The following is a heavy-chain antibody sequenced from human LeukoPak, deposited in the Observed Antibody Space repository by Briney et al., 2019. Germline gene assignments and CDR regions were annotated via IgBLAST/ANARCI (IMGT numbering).Heavy chain of an antibody. CDR1: GYSISSGYY. CDR2: INHSGST. Sequence: SETLSLTCAVSGYSISSGYYWGWIRQPPGKGLEWIGSINHSGSTYYNPSLKSRVTISVDTSKNQFSLKLSSVTAADTAVYYCARQFYCSSTSCPNWFDPWGQGTLVTVSS. V-gene: IGHV4-38-2*01. J-gene: IGHJ5*02. D-gene: IGHD2-2*01. CDR3: ARQFYCSSTSCPNWFDP.